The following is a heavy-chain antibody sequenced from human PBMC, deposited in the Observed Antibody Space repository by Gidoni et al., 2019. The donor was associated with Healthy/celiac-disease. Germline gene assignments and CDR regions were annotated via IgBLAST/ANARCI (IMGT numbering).Heavy chain of an antibody. V-gene: IGHV4-34*01. J-gene: IGHJ4*02. CDR3: ARGGITGTRGSDY. D-gene: IGHD1-7*01. CDR1: GGSFSGYY. Sequence: QVQLQQWGAGLLKPSETLSLTCAVYGGSFSGYYWSWIRQPPGKGLEWIGEINHSGSTNYNPYLKSRVTISVDTSKNQFSLKLSSVTAADTAVYYCARGGITGTRGSDYWGQGTLVTVSS. CDR2: INHSGST.